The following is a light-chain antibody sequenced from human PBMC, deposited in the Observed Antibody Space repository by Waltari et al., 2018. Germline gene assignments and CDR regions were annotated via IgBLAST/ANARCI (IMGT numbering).Light chain of an antibody. J-gene: IGLJ3*02. CDR2: SDN. CDR1: RSNTGSNA. V-gene: IGLV1-44*01. CDR3: ATWDDSLTAWV. Sequence: QSGLAQPPSASATPGQWVTIPCSGSRSNTGSNAVTWYQLLPASAPSLLIYSDNQRPSGVPDRFSGSKSGTSASLAISGLQSGDEADYYCATWDDSLTAWVFGGGTKLTVL.